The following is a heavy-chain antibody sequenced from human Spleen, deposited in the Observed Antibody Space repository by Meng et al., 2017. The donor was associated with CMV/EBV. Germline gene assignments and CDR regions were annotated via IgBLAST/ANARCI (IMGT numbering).Heavy chain of an antibody. J-gene: IGHJ4*02. CDR3: ARDQGSSWLNDN. CDR2: ICRGGSST. Sequence: GGSLRLSCAASGFTCSSFAMNWVRQAPGKGLEWVSIICRGGSSTYCADSVKGRFTISRDNARNSLYLQMNSLRAEDTAVYYCARDQGSSWLNDNWGQGTLVTVSS. CDR1: GFTCSSFA. D-gene: IGHD6-13*01. V-gene: IGHV3-23*03.